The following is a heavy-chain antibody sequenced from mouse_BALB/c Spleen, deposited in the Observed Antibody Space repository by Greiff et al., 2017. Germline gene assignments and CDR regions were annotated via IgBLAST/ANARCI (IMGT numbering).Heavy chain of an antibody. CDR2: IWGDGST. V-gene: IGHV2-6-7*01. Sequence: VKLMESGPGLVAPSQSLSITCTVSGFSLTGYGVSWVRQPPGKGLEWLGMIWGDGSTDYNSALKSRLSISKDNSKSQVFLKMNSLQTDDTARYYCARVYYGNYFDYWGQGTTLTVSS. D-gene: IGHD2-1*01. J-gene: IGHJ2*01. CDR3: ARVYYGNYFDY. CDR1: GFSLTGYG.